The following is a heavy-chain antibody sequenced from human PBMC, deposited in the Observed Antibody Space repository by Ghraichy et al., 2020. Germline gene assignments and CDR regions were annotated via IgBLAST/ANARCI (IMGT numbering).Heavy chain of an antibody. V-gene: IGHV4-39*07. J-gene: IGHJ4*02. D-gene: IGHD2-2*02. Sequence: SETLSLTCTVSGGSISSSSYYWGWIRQPPGKGLEWIGEINHSGSTNYNPSLKSRVTISVDTSKNQFSLKLSSVTAADTVVYYCARGVYTLMLSYFDYWGQRTLVTVSS. CDR3: ARGVYTLMLSYFDY. CDR1: GGSISSSSYY. CDR2: INHSGST.